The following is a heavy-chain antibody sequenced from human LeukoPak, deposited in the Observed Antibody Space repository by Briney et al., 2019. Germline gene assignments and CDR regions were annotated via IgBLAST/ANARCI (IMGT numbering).Heavy chain of an antibody. CDR2: IYSSGST. J-gene: IGHJ3*02. D-gene: IGHD2-15*01. Sequence: SETLSLTCTVSGGSISSYYWSWIRQPAGKGLEWIGRIYSSGSTTYNPSLKSRVTISVDTSKNQFSLKLTSVIAADRAFYYCSRRGSALGIWGQGTMVTVSS. V-gene: IGHV4-4*07. CDR1: GGSISSYY. CDR3: SRRGSALGI.